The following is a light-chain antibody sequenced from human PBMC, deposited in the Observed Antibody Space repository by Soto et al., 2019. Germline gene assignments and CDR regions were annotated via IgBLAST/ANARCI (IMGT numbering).Light chain of an antibody. V-gene: IGKV2-30*01. CDR1: QSLVYSDGNTY. J-gene: IGKJ2*01. CDR2: MIS. CDR3: MQGTSWPYT. Sequence: DIVMSQSPLSLPVTLGQTASISCRSSQSLVYSDGNTYLTWIHQRPGQSPRRLIYMISNRDSGVPDRFSGSGSGSDFTLKISGVEAEDVGIYYCMQGTSWPYTFGQGTKLEI.